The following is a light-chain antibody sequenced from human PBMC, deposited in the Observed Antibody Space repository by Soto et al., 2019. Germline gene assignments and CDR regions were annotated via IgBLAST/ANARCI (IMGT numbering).Light chain of an antibody. Sequence: EIVLTQSPATLSLSPGERATLCCRASQSVSSYLAWYQQKPGQAPRLLIYDASNRATGIPARFSGSGSGTDFTLTISRLEPEDFAVYYCQQYGSSGTFGQGTKVDI. CDR1: QSVSSY. V-gene: IGKV3-11*01. J-gene: IGKJ1*01. CDR3: QQYGSSGT. CDR2: DAS.